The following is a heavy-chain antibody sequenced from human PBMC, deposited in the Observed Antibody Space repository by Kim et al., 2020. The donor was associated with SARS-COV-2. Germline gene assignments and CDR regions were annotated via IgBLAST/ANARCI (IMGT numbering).Heavy chain of an antibody. D-gene: IGHD6-19*01. CDR1: GYTFTSYV. CDR3: AKWEAVAGTGWFDP. Sequence: ASVKVSCKASGYTFTSYVMHWVCQAPGQRLEWMGWINAGNGNTNYLQKFQGRVTITRDTSASTAYMELSSLRSEDTAVYYCAKWEAVAGTGWFDPWGQGTLVTVSS. J-gene: IGHJ5*02. V-gene: IGHV1-3*01. CDR2: INAGNGNT.